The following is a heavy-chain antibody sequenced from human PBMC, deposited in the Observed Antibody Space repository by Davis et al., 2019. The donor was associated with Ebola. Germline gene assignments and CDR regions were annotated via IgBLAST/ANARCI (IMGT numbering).Heavy chain of an antibody. Sequence: PGGSLRLSCKGSGYSFTSHWISWVRQMPGKGLEWMGRIDPSDSYTKYSPSFQGHVTISVDKSISTAYLQWSRLKASDTAMYYCARRAAVAYDHVWGISRHDAFGIWGQGTMVTVSS. D-gene: IGHD3-16*01. J-gene: IGHJ3*02. CDR1: GYSFTSHW. CDR3: ARRAAVAYDHVWGISRHDAFGI. CDR2: IDPSDSYT. V-gene: IGHV5-10-1*01.